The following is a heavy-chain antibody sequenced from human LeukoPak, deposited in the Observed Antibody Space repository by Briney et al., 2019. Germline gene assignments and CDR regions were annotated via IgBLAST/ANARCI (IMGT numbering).Heavy chain of an antibody. D-gene: IGHD2-15*01. CDR2: IYTSGST. Sequence: SETLSLTCTVSGGSISSYYWSWIRQPAGKGLEWIGRIYTSGSTNYNPSLKSRVTMSVDTSKNQFSLKLSSVTAADTAVYYCARTIGYCSGGSCYFRYFDLWGRGTLVTVSS. V-gene: IGHV4-4*07. CDR3: ARTIGYCSGGSCYFRYFDL. CDR1: GGSISSYY. J-gene: IGHJ2*01.